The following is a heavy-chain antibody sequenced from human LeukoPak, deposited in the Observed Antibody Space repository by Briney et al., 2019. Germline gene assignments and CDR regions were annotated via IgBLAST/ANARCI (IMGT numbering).Heavy chain of an antibody. CDR2: ISSSGSTI. CDR3: ARDQSGTHYYYYYGMDV. V-gene: IGHV3-48*04. CDR1: GFTFSSYS. Sequence: GGSLRLSCAASGFTFSSYSMNWVRQAPGKGLEWVSYISSSGSTIYYADSVKGRFTISRDNAKNSLYLQMNSLRAEDTAVYYCARDQSGTHYYYYYGMDVWGQGTTVTVSS. J-gene: IGHJ6*02. D-gene: IGHD3-3*01.